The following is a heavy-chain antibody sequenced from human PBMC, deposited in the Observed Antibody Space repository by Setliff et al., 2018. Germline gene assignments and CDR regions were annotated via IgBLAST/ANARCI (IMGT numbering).Heavy chain of an antibody. CDR2: INTNTGNP. CDR1: GYTFTSYA. J-gene: IGHJ4*02. CDR3: ARDEPSNSWSSPLADY. Sequence: GASVKVSCKASGYTFTSYAMNWVRQAPGQGLEWMGWINTNTGNPTYAQGFTGRFVFSLDTSVSTAYLQISSLKAEDTAAYYCARDEPSNSWSSPLADYWGQGTLVTVSS. D-gene: IGHD1-26*01. V-gene: IGHV7-4-1*02.